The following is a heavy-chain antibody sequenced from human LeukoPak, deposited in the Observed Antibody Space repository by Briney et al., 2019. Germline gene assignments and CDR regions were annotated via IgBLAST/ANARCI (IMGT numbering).Heavy chain of an antibody. D-gene: IGHD2-2*01. Sequence: SQTLSLTCTVSGGSISSGGYYWSWIRQPPGKGLEWIGYIYHSGSTYYNPSLKSRVTISVDTSKNQFSLKLSSVTAADTAVYYCARLGDIVVVPAAMCAFDIWGQGTMVTVSS. J-gene: IGHJ3*02. V-gene: IGHV4-30-2*03. CDR2: IYHSGST. CDR1: GGSISSGGYY. CDR3: ARLGDIVVVPAAMCAFDI.